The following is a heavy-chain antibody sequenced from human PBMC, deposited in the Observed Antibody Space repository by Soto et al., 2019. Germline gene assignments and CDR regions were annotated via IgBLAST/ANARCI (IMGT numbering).Heavy chain of an antibody. CDR2: ISGSGGSP. J-gene: IGHJ4*02. CDR3: AKRSYVRSDGVDY. CDR1: GFTFRTYA. D-gene: IGHD2-21*02. V-gene: IGHV3-23*01. Sequence: EVQLLESGGDLVQPGGSPRLSCAASGFTFRTYAMSWVRQAPGKGLEWVSGISGSGGSPYYADSVKGRFTISRDNSKNTLYLQMNSLRVEDTAVYYCAKRSYVRSDGVDYWGQGTLVTVSS.